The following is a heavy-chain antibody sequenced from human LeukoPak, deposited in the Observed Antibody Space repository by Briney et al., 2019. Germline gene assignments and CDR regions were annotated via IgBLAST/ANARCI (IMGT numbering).Heavy chain of an antibody. J-gene: IGHJ4*02. CDR3: AKQLGYCSDGSCYFPY. CDR2: ISNNGGYT. D-gene: IGHD2-15*01. V-gene: IGHV3-23*01. CDR1: GVTFSSSA. Sequence: PGGSLRPSCAASGVTFSSSAISWVRQAPGKGLEWVSAISNNGGYTYYADSVQGRFTISRDNSKSTLCLQMSSLRAEDTAVYYCAKQLGYCSDGSCYFPYWGQGTLVTVS.